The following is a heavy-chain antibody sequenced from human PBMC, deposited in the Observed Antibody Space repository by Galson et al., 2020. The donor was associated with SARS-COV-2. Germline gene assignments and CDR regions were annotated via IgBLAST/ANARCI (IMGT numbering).Heavy chain of an antibody. CDR3: ARDSLLDYYHSGGYYRGYYGMDV. J-gene: IGHJ6*02. Sequence: GESLKISCAASGFTFSNHEMNWVRQAPGKGLEWVSYISNSGSPIYYADSVKGRFTIFRDNAKDSLYLQMNSLGAEDTAVYYCARDSLLDYYHSGGYYRGYYGMDVWGQGTTVTVSS. D-gene: IGHD3-22*01. CDR2: ISNSGSPI. CDR1: GFTFSNHE. V-gene: IGHV3-48*03.